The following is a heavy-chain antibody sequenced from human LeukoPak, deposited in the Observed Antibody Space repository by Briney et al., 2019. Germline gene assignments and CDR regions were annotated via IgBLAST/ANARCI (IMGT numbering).Heavy chain of an antibody. CDR2: ISGGGSYI. CDR1: GFTFSSYS. J-gene: IGHJ3*01. D-gene: IGHD4-17*01. CDR3: ARGLGDYDAFDV. V-gene: IGHV3-21*01. Sequence: GGSLRLSCSVSGFTFSSYSMNWVRQAPGKGLQWVSSISGGGSYIFYADSVEGRFSVSRDNAKNPVFLQMNSLRAEDTAVYYCARGLGDYDAFDVWGHGTRVTVAS.